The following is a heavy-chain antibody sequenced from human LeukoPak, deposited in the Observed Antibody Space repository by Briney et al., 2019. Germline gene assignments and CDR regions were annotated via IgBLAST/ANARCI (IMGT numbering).Heavy chain of an antibody. CDR2: ISGSGGST. V-gene: IGHV3-23*01. J-gene: IGHJ4*02. CDR3: AKDTDSSGYYYY. CDR1: GFTFSSYS. D-gene: IGHD3-22*01. Sequence: PGGSLRLSCAASGFTFSSYSMNWVRQAPGKGLEWVSAISGSGGSTYYADSVKGRFTISRDNSKNTLYLQMNSLRAEDTAVYYCAKDTDSSGYYYYWGQGTLVTVSS.